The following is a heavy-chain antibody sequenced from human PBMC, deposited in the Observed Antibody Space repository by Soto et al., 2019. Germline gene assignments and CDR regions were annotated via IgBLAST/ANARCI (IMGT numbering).Heavy chain of an antibody. D-gene: IGHD6-19*01. CDR3: ARGIEGWYQGRYYYGMDV. V-gene: IGHV4-39*07. Sequence: SETLSLTCTVSGGSISSRGYYWGWIRQPPGKGLEWIGTIYYSGSTYYNPSLKSRVTISVDTSKNQFSLKLSSVTAADTAVYYCARGIEGWYQGRYYYGMDVWGQGTTVTVSS. CDR2: IYYSGST. CDR1: GGSISSRGYY. J-gene: IGHJ6*02.